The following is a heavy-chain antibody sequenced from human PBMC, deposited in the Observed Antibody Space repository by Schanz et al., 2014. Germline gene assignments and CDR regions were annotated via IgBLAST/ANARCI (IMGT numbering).Heavy chain of an antibody. CDR2: IRFDGRYY. J-gene: IGHJ4*02. CDR3: ARDKGGYYPFDY. CDR1: GFSFSRCG. V-gene: IGHV3-30*02. D-gene: IGHD3-3*01. Sequence: VQLVESGGGVVLPGGSLRLSCAASGFSFSRCGMHWVRQAPGKGLEWVAFIRFDGRYYYYADSVKGRFTISRDNAKNSLYLQMNSLRAEDTAVYYCARDKGGYYPFDYWGQGTLVTVSS.